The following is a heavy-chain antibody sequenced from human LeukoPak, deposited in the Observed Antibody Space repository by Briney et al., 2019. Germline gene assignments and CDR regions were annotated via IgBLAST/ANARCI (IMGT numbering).Heavy chain of an antibody. D-gene: IGHD6-13*01. CDR1: GFTFSSYA. CDR3: AKTVYSSSWYPYYYYGMDV. Sequence: PVGCLRLSCAASGFTFSSYAMSWVRQAPGKGLEWVSAISGSGGSTYYADSVKGRFTISRDNSKNTLYLQMNSLRAEDTAVYYCAKTVYSSSWYPYYYYGMDVWGQGTTVTVSS. J-gene: IGHJ6*02. CDR2: ISGSGGST. V-gene: IGHV3-23*01.